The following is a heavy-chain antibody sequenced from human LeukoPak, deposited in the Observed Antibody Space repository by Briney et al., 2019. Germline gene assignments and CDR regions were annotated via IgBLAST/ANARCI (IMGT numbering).Heavy chain of an antibody. D-gene: IGHD3-10*01. J-gene: IGHJ3*02. CDR2: ISRNSRYI. CDR3: ARERNYYDSGNYYIFRRGAFDI. CDR1: GFSFSTYS. V-gene: IGHV3-21*06. Sequence: GGSLRLSCAASGFSFSTYSMNWVRQAPGKGLEWVSSISRNSRYIYYADSMRGRFTISRDNAKNSLYLQMNTLRAEDTAVYYCARERNYYDSGNYYIFRRGAFDIWGQGIMVTVSS.